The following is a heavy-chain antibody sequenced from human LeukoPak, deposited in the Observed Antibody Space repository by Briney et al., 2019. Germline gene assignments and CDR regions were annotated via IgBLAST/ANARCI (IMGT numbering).Heavy chain of an antibody. J-gene: IGHJ6*03. CDR2: IYYSGST. CDR1: GGSISNYY. V-gene: IGHV4-59*01. D-gene: IGHD3-22*01. CDR3: ARLKFYDSTGYTPGYYMDV. Sequence: PSETLSLTCTVSGGSISNYYWSWIRQAPGKGLEWIGNIYYSGSTKYNPSLKSRVTLSVDTSKNQFSLNLSSVTAADTAVYYCARLKFYDSTGYTPGYYMDVWGKGTTVTVSS.